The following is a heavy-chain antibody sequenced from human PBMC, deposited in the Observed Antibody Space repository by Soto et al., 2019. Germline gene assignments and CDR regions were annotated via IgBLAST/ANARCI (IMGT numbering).Heavy chain of an antibody. Sequence: SVKVSCKASGGTFSSYTISWVRQAPGQGLEWMGRIIPILGIANYAQKFQGRVTITADKSTSTAYMELSSLRSEDTAVYYCARGTKSSSSGVDYWGQGTLVTVSS. CDR2: IIPILGIA. V-gene: IGHV1-69*02. CDR3: ARGTKSSSSGVDY. D-gene: IGHD6-6*01. CDR1: GGTFSSYT. J-gene: IGHJ4*02.